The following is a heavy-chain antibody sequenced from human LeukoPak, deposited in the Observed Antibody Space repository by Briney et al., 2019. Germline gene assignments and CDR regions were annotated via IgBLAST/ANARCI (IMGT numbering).Heavy chain of an antibody. J-gene: IGHJ4*02. V-gene: IGHV4-39*07. CDR1: GGSISSSSYY. Sequence: SETLSLTCTVSGGSISSSSYYWGWIRQPPGKGLEWIGSIYYSGSTYYNPSLKSRVTISVDTSKNQFSLKLSSVTAADTAVYCCARGGGAYSGSYSADYWGQGTLVTVSS. CDR3: ARGGGAYSGSYSADY. D-gene: IGHD1-26*01. CDR2: IYYSGST.